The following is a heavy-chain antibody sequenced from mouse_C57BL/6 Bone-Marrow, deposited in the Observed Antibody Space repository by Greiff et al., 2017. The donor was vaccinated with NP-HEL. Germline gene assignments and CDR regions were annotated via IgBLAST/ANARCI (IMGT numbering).Heavy chain of an antibody. CDR3: ARSGQPTGWFAY. Sequence: QVQLQQPGAELVKPGASVKMSCKASGYTFTSYWITWVKQRPGQGLEWIGAIYPGSGSTNYNEKFKSKATLTVDTSSSTAYMQLSSLTSEDSAVYYCARSGQPTGWFAYWGQGTLVTVSA. V-gene: IGHV1-55*01. CDR1: GYTFTSYW. CDR2: IYPGSGST. D-gene: IGHD3-3*01. J-gene: IGHJ3*01.